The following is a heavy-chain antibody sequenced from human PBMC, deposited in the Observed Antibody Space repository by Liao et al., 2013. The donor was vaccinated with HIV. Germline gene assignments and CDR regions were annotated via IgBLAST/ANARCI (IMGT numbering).Heavy chain of an antibody. Sequence: QLQLQESGPGLVKPSETLSLTCTVTGGSISSYYWSWIRQPPGKGLEWIGYIYYSGSTNYNPSLKSRVTISVDTSKNQFSLKLSSVTAADTAVYYCARRAPXMVRGVITHAFDYWGQGTLVTVSS. CDR3: ARRAPXMVRGVITHAFDY. CDR1: GGSISSYY. CDR2: IYYSGST. J-gene: IGHJ4*02. D-gene: IGHD3-10*01. V-gene: IGHV4-59*12.